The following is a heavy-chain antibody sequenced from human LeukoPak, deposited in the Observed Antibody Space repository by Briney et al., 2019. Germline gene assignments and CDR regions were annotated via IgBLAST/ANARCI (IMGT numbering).Heavy chain of an antibody. D-gene: IGHD3-22*01. J-gene: IGHJ4*02. V-gene: IGHV1-46*01. CDR1: GYTFTSYY. CDR2: INPSGGST. CDR3: ARGGRGEYDSSGYSTPLGY. Sequence: ASVKVSCKASGYTFTSYYMHWVRQAPGQGLEWMGIINPSGGSTSYAQKFQGRVTMTRDTSTSTVYMELSSLRSEDTAVYYCARGGRGEYDSSGYSTPLGYWGQGTLVTVSS.